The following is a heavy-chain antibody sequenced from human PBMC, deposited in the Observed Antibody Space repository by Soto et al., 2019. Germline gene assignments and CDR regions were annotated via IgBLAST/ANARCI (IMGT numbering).Heavy chain of an antibody. CDR1: GGTFSSYA. J-gene: IGHJ4*02. CDR3: AGVDWNSGFFDY. Sequence: SVKVSCKASGGTFSSYAISWVRQAPGQGLEWMGGIIPIFGTANYAQKFQGRVTITADESTSTAYMELSSLRSEDTAVYYCAGVDWNSGFFDYWGQGTLVTVSS. V-gene: IGHV1-69*13. D-gene: IGHD1-7*01. CDR2: IIPIFGTA.